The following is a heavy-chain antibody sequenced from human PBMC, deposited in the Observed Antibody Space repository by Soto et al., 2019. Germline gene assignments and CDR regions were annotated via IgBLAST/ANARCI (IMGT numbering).Heavy chain of an antibody. CDR1: GGSISSYY. CDR2: INYSGST. J-gene: IGHJ5*02. Sequence: PSETLSLTGAAYGGSISSYYWSWIQQPPRKGLEWFGNINYSGSTNYNPSLKSRVTISVDTSKNQFALKLSSVTAADTAVYYCAREAIPENWFDPWGQGTLVTVSS. V-gene: IGHV4-59*01. D-gene: IGHD2-21*01. CDR3: AREAIPENWFDP.